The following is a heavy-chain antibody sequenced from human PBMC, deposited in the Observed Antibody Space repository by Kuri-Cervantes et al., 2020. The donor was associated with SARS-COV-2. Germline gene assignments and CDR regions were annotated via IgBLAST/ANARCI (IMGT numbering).Heavy chain of an antibody. CDR1: GFTFSSYW. V-gene: IGHV3-7*01. J-gene: IGHJ2*01. D-gene: IGHD2-15*01. CDR3: ARGSGVVVAAGPGYWYFDL. Sequence: GESLKISCAASGFTFSSYWMSWVRQAPGKGLEWVANIKQDGSEKYYVDSVKGRFTISRDNAKNSLYLQMNSLRAEDTAVYYCARGSGVVVAAGPGYWYFDLWGRGTLVTVSS. CDR2: IKQDGSEK.